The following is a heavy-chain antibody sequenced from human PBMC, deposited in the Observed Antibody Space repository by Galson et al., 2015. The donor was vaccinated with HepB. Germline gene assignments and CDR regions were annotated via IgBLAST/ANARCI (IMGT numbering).Heavy chain of an antibody. CDR1: GYNFINYW. Sequence: QSGAEVKRPGESLRISCVGSGYNFINYWIAWVRQMPGEGLEWMGIVYPRDSDTRYSPSLKGQVILSADKSINTAYLQWSSLKSSDTAMYYCARLDVTENKWYFDLWGRGTLVSVSS. V-gene: IGHV5-51*01. CDR3: ARLDVTENKWYFDL. D-gene: IGHD1-14*01. J-gene: IGHJ2*01. CDR2: VYPRDSDT.